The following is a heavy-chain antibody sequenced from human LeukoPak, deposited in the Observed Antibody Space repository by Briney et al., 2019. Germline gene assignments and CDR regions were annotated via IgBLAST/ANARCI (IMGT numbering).Heavy chain of an antibody. CDR2: INPSGGST. CDR3: ARARRKEMATLYAFDI. D-gene: IGHD5-24*01. V-gene: IGHV1-46*01. CDR1: GYTFTSYY. J-gene: IGHJ3*02. Sequence: ASVKVSCKASGYTFTSYYMHWVRQAPGQGLEWMGIINPSGGSTSYAQKFQGRVTMTRDTSTSTVYMELSSLRSEDTAVYYCARARRKEMATLYAFDIWGQETMVTVSS.